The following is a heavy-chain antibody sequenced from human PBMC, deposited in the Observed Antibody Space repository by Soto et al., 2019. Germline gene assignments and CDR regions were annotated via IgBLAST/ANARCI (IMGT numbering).Heavy chain of an antibody. V-gene: IGHV1-8*01. CDR3: ARGVAAAGTDWFDP. CDR1: GYTFTSDD. Sequence: QVQLVQSGAEVKKPGASVKVSCKASGYTFTSDDINWVRQATGQGLEWMGWMNPYSGDTGYAQKFQGRVTMTRDTSISTAYMELSSLSSEDTAVYYCARGVAAAGTDWFDPWGQGTFVTVSS. D-gene: IGHD6-13*01. J-gene: IGHJ5*02. CDR2: MNPYSGDT.